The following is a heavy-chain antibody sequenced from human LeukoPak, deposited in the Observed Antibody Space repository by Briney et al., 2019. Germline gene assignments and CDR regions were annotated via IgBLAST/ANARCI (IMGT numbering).Heavy chain of an antibody. CDR2: IGSSSSSI. Sequence: KPVGSLRLSCAASGFTFSSHSMNWVRQATRQGLEWVSSIGSSSSSIHYADSVKGRFTISRDNAKNSLYLQMNSLRGEDKAVYYCARETSEAFDIWGQGTMVTVSS. J-gene: IGHJ3*02. CDR3: ARETSEAFDI. V-gene: IGHV3-21*01. CDR1: GFTFSSHS.